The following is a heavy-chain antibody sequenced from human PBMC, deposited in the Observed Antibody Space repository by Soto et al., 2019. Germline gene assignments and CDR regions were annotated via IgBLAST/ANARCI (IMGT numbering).Heavy chain of an antibody. J-gene: IGHJ6*02. CDR1: GYSFPSYW. CDR2: IYPGDSDT. D-gene: IGHD3-3*01. Sequence: GESPKTSCKGPGYSFPSYWIGWVRQMPGKGLEWMGIIYPGDSDTRYSPSFQGQVTISADKSISTAYLQWSSLKASDTAMYYCARRGDFWSGYYSTKDYYYYYGMDVWGQGTTVTVSS. V-gene: IGHV5-51*01. CDR3: ARRGDFWSGYYSTKDYYYYYGMDV.